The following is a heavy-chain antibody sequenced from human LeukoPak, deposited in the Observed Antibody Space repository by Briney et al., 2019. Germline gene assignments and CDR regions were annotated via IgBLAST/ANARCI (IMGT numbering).Heavy chain of an antibody. D-gene: IGHD3-10*01. Sequence: GGSLRLSCAASGFTFSNAWMSWVRQAPGKGLEWVGRIKSKTDGGTTDYAAPVKGRFTISRDDSKNTLYLQMNSLKTEDTAVYYCTSSPGAPVLLWFGESENFDYWGQGTLVTVSS. J-gene: IGHJ4*02. CDR3: TSSPGAPVLLWFGESENFDY. CDR2: IKSKTDGGTT. CDR1: GFTFSNAW. V-gene: IGHV3-15*01.